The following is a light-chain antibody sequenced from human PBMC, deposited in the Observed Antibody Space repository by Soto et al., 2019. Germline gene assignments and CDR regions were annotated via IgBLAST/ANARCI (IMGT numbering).Light chain of an antibody. CDR2: GAS. V-gene: IGKV3-15*01. CDR3: QQYNNWPIT. Sequence: EIMIKHAPATLTIAPVEIATLSFRASQSLSFNLAWYQQKPGQAPRLLIYGASTRATGIPARFSGSGSGTEFTLTISSLQSEDFAVYQCQQYNNWPITFGPGTRLEIK. CDR1: QSLSFN. J-gene: IGKJ5*01.